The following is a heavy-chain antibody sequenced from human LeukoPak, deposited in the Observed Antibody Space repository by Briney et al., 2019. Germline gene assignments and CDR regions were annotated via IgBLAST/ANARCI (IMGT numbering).Heavy chain of an antibody. CDR3: TTDYGDYFDY. CDR2: IRSKAYGGTT. J-gene: IGHJ4*02. V-gene: IGHV3-49*04. CDR1: GFTVSSNY. D-gene: IGHD4-17*01. Sequence: GGSLRLSCAASGFTVSSNYMSWVRQAPGKGLEWVGFIRSKAYGGTTEYAASVKGRFTISRDDSKSIAYLQMNSLKTEDTAVYYCTTDYGDYFDYWGQGTLVTVSS.